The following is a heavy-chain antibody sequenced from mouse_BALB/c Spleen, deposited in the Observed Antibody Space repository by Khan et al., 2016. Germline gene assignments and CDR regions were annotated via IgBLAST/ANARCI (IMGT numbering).Heavy chain of an antibody. CDR1: GYSITSDYA. CDR2: IKYSGST. D-gene: IGHD1-2*01. CDR3: KRGPTATQYFDV. V-gene: IGHV3-2*02. J-gene: IGHJ1*01. Sequence: EVQLKESGPGLVKPSQSLSLTCTVTGYSITSDYAWNWIRQFPGNKLEWMGYIKYSGSTTHNPSLKSRIFITRDSSKNQFLLLLKSVTHETTATYYCKRGPTATQYFDVWGEGTTVTVSS.